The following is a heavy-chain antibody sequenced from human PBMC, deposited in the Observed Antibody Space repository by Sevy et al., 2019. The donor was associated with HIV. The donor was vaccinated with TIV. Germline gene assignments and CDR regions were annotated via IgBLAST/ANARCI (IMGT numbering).Heavy chain of an antibody. CDR3: ARDAQRLPLGELSRIPSARGGMDV. Sequence: GGSLRLSCAASGFTFSSYGMHWVRQAPGKGLEWVAVISYDGSNKYYADSVKGRFTISRDNSKNTLYLQMNSLRAEDRAVYYCARDAQRLPLGELSRIPSARGGMDVWGQGTAVTVSS. CDR2: ISYDGSNK. CDR1: GFTFSSYG. D-gene: IGHD3-16*02. J-gene: IGHJ6*02. V-gene: IGHV3-30*03.